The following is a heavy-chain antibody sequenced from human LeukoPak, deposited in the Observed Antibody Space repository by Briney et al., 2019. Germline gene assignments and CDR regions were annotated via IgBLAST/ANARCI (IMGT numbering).Heavy chain of an antibody. CDR3: AKKTGVFGVFVGASYY. CDR2: IRYDGSNE. V-gene: IGHV3-30*02. CDR1: GFTFSSCG. D-gene: IGHD3-3*01. J-gene: IGHJ4*02. Sequence: GGSVRLSCAATGFTFSSCGMHWVRHPPGKGLEWVAFIRYDGSNEYYADSVKGRFTISRDNSKNTLYLQMNSLRAEDTAVYYCAKKTGVFGVFVGASYYWGQGTLVTVSS.